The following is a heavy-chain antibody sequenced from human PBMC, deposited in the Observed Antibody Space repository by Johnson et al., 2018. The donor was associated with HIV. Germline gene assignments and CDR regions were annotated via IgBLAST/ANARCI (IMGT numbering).Heavy chain of an antibody. CDR3: ARDPAAAALRAFDI. D-gene: IGHD6-13*01. CDR2: ILYDGSKK. Sequence: QVQLVESGGGVVQPGRSLRLSCEASGFTFKNYAMHWVRQAPGKGLEWVAVILYDGSKKHYADSVKGRFTISRDNSKNILYLQMNTLRAEDTAVYYCARDPAAAALRAFDIWGQGTMVTVSS. CDR1: GFTFKNYA. J-gene: IGHJ3*02. V-gene: IGHV3-33*01.